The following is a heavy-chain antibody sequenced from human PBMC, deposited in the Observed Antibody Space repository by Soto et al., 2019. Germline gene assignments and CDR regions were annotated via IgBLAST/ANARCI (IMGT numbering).Heavy chain of an antibody. Sequence: EVQLVESGGGLVQPGGSLRLSCAASGFTFSTYWMHWVRQAPGKGLVWVSRIKNDGSGTYYVDSVEGRFTISRNNAKNTLYMQMTCLKAEDTAVYNGVTGDSASYDGNGYLGRHWGQGTLVTVSS. J-gene: IGHJ4*02. CDR2: IKNDGSGT. V-gene: IGHV3-74*01. CDR3: VTGDSASYDGNGYLGRH. D-gene: IGHD5-18*01. CDR1: GFTFSTYW.